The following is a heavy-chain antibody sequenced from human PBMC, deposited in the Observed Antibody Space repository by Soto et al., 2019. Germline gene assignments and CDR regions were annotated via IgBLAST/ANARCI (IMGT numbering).Heavy chain of an antibody. CDR1: GYTFTGYY. J-gene: IGHJ4*02. V-gene: IGHV1-2*02. CDR2: INPNSGGT. CDR3: ARDLVLHNDFWSGYCSDY. D-gene: IGHD3-3*01. Sequence: QVQLVQSGAEVKKPGASVKVSCKASGYTFTGYYMHWVRQAPGQGLEWMGWINPNSGGTNYAQKFQGRVTMTRDTSISTAYMELSRLRSDDTAVYYCARDLVLHNDFWSGYCSDYWGQGTLVTVSS.